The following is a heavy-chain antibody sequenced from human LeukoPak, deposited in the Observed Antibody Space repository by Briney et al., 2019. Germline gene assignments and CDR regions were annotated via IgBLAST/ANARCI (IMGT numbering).Heavy chain of an antibody. CDR3: ARNRGWQTFDF. CDR1: GFTFINYW. CDR2: INEDGSQT. Sequence: PGGSLRVSCAASGFTFINYWMDWVRQAPGNGLEWVANINEDGSQTNYVDSVKGRFTISRDNAKNSLYLQMTSLGAEDTALYYCARNRGWQTFDFWGQGTLVTVSS. V-gene: IGHV3-7*01. J-gene: IGHJ4*02.